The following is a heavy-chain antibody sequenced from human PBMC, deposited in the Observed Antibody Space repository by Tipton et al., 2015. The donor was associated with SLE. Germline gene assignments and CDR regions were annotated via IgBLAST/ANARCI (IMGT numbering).Heavy chain of an antibody. CDR1: GGSISSYY. V-gene: IGHV4-34*01. CDR2: INHSGST. Sequence: TLSLTCTVSGGSISSYYWSWIRQPAGKGLEWIGEINHSGSTNYNPSLKSRVTISVDTSKNQFSLKLSSVTAADTAVYYCASRDMDVWGKGTTVTVSS. CDR3: ASRDMDV. J-gene: IGHJ6*03.